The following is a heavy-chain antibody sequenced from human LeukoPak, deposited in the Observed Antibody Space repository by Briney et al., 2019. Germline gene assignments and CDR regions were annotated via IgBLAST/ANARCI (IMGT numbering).Heavy chain of an antibody. Sequence: SETLSLTCIVSGGSISSYYWSWIRQPAGKGLEWIGRIYTSGRTNYNPSLKSRVTMSVDTSKNQFSLKLSSVTAADTAVYRCARWHYDAFDIWGQGTMVTVSS. CDR2: IYTSGRT. V-gene: IGHV4-4*07. J-gene: IGHJ3*02. CDR1: GGSISSYY. CDR3: ARWHYDAFDI.